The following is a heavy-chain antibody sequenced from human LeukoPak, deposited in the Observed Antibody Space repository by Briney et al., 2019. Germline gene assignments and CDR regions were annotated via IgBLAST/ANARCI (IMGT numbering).Heavy chain of an antibody. V-gene: IGHV3-23*01. J-gene: IGHJ4*02. CDR3: AKADNGYDYFDY. CDR1: GFTFSIYA. CDR2: ISGSGGST. Sequence: GGSLRLSCAASGFTFSIYAMSWVRRAPGKGLEWVSAISGSGGSTYYADSVKGRFTISRDNSKNTLYPQMNSLRAEDTAVYYCAKADNGYDYFDYWGQGTLVTVSS. D-gene: IGHD5-12*01.